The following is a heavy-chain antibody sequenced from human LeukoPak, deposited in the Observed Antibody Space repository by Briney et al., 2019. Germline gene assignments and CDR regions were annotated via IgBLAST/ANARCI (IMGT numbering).Heavy chain of an antibody. Sequence: GGSPRLSCAASGFTFGSYAMNWVRQAPGKGLEWVSASGTVGDTYYADSVRGRSTISRDNSKGTLDLQMTSLRAEDTAVYYCAMKTPGTHPFDFWGQGTLVTVSP. J-gene: IGHJ4*02. V-gene: IGHV3-23*01. CDR1: GFTFGSYA. CDR3: AMKTPGTHPFDF. CDR2: SGTVGDT. D-gene: IGHD6-13*01.